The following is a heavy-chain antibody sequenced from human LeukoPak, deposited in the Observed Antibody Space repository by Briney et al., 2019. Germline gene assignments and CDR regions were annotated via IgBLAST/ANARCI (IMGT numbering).Heavy chain of an antibody. Sequence: ASVKLSCKASGYTFTSYYMHWVRQAPGQGLEWMGIINPSGGSTSYAQKFQGRVTMTRDTSTSTVYMELSSLRSEDTAVYYCARDPYNSGDRVGYYFDYWGQGTLVTVSS. D-gene: IGHD1-20*01. J-gene: IGHJ4*02. CDR1: GYTFTSYY. CDR2: INPSGGST. V-gene: IGHV1-46*01. CDR3: ARDPYNSGDRVGYYFDY.